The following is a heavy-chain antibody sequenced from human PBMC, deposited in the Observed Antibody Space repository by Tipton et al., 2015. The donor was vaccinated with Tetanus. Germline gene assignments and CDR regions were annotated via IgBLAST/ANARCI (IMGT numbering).Heavy chain of an antibody. CDR2: TNGDGSST. Sequence: SLRLSCAASGFTFSIHWMHWVRQAPGKGLVWVSRTNGDGSSTNYADSVKGRFTISRDNAKNTLYLQMNSLRADDTAVYYCGTGIGCTGGACQGYWGQGTLVTVSS. CDR3: GTGIGCTGGACQGY. D-gene: IGHD2-8*02. J-gene: IGHJ4*02. CDR1: GFTFSIHW. V-gene: IGHV3-74*01.